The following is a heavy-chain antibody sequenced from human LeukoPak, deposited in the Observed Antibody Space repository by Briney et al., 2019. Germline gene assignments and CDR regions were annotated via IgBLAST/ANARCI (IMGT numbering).Heavy chain of an antibody. D-gene: IGHD2-15*01. CDR2: ISSSGSTI. Sequence: PGGSLRLSCAASGFTFSDYYMSWIRQAPGKGLEWVSYISSSGSTIYYADSVKGRFTISRDNAKNSLYLQMNSLRAEDTAVYYCARAVDRVVGYNWFDPWGQGTLVTVSS. CDR3: ARAVDRVVGYNWFDP. J-gene: IGHJ5*02. CDR1: GFTFSDYY. V-gene: IGHV3-11*01.